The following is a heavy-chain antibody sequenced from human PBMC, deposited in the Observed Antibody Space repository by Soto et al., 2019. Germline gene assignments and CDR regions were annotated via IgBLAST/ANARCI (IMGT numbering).Heavy chain of an antibody. Sequence: QVQLQESGPGLVKPSETLSLTCTVSGGSISTYSWSWIRQPAGKGLEWIGRIYTSGSTNYNPSLKGRVSMSVDTSKNHLSLKLSSVTAADTAVYYCAKDGCSSSSCKNHYYYGMDVWGQGTTVTVSS. CDR2: IYTSGST. CDR1: GGSISTYS. D-gene: IGHD2-2*01. V-gene: IGHV4-4*07. CDR3: AKDGCSSSSCKNHYYYGMDV. J-gene: IGHJ6*02.